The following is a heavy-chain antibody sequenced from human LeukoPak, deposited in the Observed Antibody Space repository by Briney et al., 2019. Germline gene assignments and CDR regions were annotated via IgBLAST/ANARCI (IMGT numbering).Heavy chain of an antibody. V-gene: IGHV1-46*01. CDR1: GYTFTSYY. Sequence: ASVKVSCKASGYTFTSYYMHWVRQAPGQGLEWMGIINPSGGSTSYAQKFQGRVTMTRDMSTSTVYMELSSLRSEDTAVYYCARAPRLLVVVATPKERAIDYWGQGTLVTVSS. J-gene: IGHJ4*02. CDR2: INPSGGST. CDR3: ARAPRLLVVVATPKERAIDY. D-gene: IGHD2-15*01.